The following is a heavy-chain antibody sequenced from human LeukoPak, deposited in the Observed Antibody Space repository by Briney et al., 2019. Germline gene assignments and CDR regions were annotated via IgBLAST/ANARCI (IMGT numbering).Heavy chain of an antibody. CDR3: ARPRGTTGIIDAFDI. CDR1: GYSFTSYW. V-gene: IGHV5-51*01. Sequence: GESLKISCKGSGYSFTSYWIGWVRQMPGKGLEWMGIIYPGDSDTRYSPSFQGQVTISADKSISTAYLQWSSLKASDTAMYYCARPRGTTGIIDAFDIWGQGTMVTVSS. CDR2: IYPGDSDT. J-gene: IGHJ3*02. D-gene: IGHD1-1*01.